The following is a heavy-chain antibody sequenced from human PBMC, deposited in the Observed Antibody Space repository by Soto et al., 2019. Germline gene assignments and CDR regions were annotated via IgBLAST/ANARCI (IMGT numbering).Heavy chain of an antibody. V-gene: IGHV3-33*01. CDR2: IWSDGSNK. J-gene: IGHJ4*02. CDR1: GFTFSHYA. D-gene: IGHD5-12*01. Sequence: QVQLVESGGGVVQPGKSLRLSCAASGFTFSHYAMYWVRQAPGKGLEWVALIWSDGSNKYYAASVKGRFTISRDNSKNTVYLQMNNLRVEDTAVYYCAPGVAKWLRLDYWGQGTLVTVSS. CDR3: APGVAKWLRLDY.